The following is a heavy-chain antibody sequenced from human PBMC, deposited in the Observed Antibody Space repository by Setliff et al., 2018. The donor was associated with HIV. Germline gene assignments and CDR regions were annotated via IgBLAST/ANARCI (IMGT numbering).Heavy chain of an antibody. J-gene: IGHJ6*02. CDR3: ARAPTLFGVEYYYYFGMDV. V-gene: IGHV1-2*02. D-gene: IGHD3-3*01. Sequence: GASVKVSCKASGYTFTGYYMHWVRQAPGQGLEWMGWFNPHSGDTNYAQKFQDRVTMTRDTSVNIAYMQLSRLRSDDTAVYYCARAPTLFGVEYYYYFGMDVWGQGTTVTVSS. CDR2: FNPHSGDT. CDR1: GYTFTGYY.